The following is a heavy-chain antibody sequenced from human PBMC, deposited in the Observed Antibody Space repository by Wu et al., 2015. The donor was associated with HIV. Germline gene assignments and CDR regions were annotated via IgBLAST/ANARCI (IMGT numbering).Heavy chain of an antibody. CDR2: INPSGGST. CDR1: GYTFTSYY. J-gene: IGHJ6*03. CDR3: ASKSGYSYGTGYYYYMDV. V-gene: IGHV1-46*03. D-gene: IGHD5-18*01. Sequence: QVQLVQSGAEVKKPGASVKVSCKASGYTFTSYYTHWVRQAPGQGLEWMGIINPSGGSTSYAQKFQGRVTMTRDTSTSTVYMELSSLRSEDTAVYYCASKSGYSYGTGYYYYMDVWGKGTTVTVSS.